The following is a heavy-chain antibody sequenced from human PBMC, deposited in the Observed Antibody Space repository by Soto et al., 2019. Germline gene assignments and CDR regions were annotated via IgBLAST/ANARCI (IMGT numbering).Heavy chain of an antibody. CDR1: GFTFSDYY. D-gene: IGHD3-3*01. CDR2: ISSSGSTI. Sequence: GGSLRLSCAASGFTFSDYYMSWIRQAPGKGLEWVSYISSSGSTIYYADSVKGRFTISRDNAKNSLYLQMNSLRAEDTAVYYCATGLRFLEWGDGLDAFDIWGQGTMVTVSS. V-gene: IGHV3-11*01. CDR3: ATGLRFLEWGDGLDAFDI. J-gene: IGHJ3*02.